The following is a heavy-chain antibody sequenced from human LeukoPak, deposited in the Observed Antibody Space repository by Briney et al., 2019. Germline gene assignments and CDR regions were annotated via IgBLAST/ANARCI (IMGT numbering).Heavy chain of an antibody. CDR3: TRGDPTMAPDH. J-gene: IGHJ4*02. Sequence: GGSLRLSCAVSGFALSSYWMHWVRQVPGKGLVWVSRINADGTSATYADSVKGRLTISRDNAKSTLYLQINSLRDEDTAVYYCTRGDPTMAPDHWGQGTLITVSS. V-gene: IGHV3-74*01. D-gene: IGHD5-18*01. CDR2: INADGTSA. CDR1: GFALSSYW.